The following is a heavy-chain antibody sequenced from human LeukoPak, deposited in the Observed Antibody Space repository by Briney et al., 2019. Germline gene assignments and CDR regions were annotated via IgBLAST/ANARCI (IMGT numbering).Heavy chain of an antibody. D-gene: IGHD1-26*01. V-gene: IGHV3-53*01. Sequence: GGSLRLSCAASGFTVSGNYMSWVRQAPGKGLEWVSVIYSGGTTYYADSVKGRFTISRDNSKNTLYLQMNSLRGEDTAVYYCARVLSVSYCDSWGQGTMVTVSS. J-gene: IGHJ3*01. CDR2: IYSGGTT. CDR3: ARVLSVSYCDS. CDR1: GFTVSGNY.